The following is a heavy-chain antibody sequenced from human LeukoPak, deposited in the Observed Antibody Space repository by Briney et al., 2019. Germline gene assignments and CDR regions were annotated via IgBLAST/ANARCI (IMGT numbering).Heavy chain of an antibody. V-gene: IGHV4-34*01. J-gene: IGHJ5*02. D-gene: IGHD4-11*01. Sequence: SETLSLTCAVYGGSFSGYYWSWISQPPGKGLEWIGEINHSGSTNYNPSLKSRVTISVDTSKNQFSLKLSSVTAADTAVYYCARGTQRGATVTTGINWFDPWGQGTLVTVSS. CDR2: INHSGST. CDR3: ARGTQRGATVTTGINWFDP. CDR1: GGSFSGYY.